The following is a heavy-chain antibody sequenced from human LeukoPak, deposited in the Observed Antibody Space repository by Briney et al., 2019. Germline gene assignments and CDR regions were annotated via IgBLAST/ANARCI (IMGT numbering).Heavy chain of an antibody. CDR1: GSTFSDYY. CDR3: ARIYGSGSYLPFDP. V-gene: IGHV3-11*06. J-gene: IGHJ5*02. D-gene: IGHD3-10*01. Sequence: GGSLRLSCAASGSTFSDYYMSWIRQAPARGLEWVSYISSSSSYTNYADSVKGRFTISRDNAKNSLYLQMNSLRAEDTAVYYCARIYGSGSYLPFDPWGQGTLVTVSS. CDR2: ISSSSSYT.